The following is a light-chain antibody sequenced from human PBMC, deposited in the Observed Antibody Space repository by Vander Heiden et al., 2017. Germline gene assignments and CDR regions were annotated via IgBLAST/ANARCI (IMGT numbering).Light chain of an antibody. CDR3: QQYVTSQGFT. V-gene: IGKV3-20*01. CDR1: QSVSSTS. CDR2: GAS. Sequence: EIVLTQSPGALSLSPGEGATLSCRASQSVSSTSLAWYQQKPGQAPRLLIYGASSRATGIPDRFSGSGSGTDFTLTITRLEPEDFAVYYWQQYVTSQGFTFGQGTKLEIK. J-gene: IGKJ2*01.